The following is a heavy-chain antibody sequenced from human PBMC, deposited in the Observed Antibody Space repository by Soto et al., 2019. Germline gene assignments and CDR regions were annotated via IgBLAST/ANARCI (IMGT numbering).Heavy chain of an antibody. CDR2: FTPISVTP. J-gene: IGHJ4*02. CDR3: ARHYFDSLDSGLHY. CDR1: GGNFNSYA. Sequence: VQLVQSGTEVKQPGSSVRVSCRASGGNFNSYAFSWVRHAPGQGLEWMGGFTPISVTPKYAQKFTDRVTITADASSATYDMGLSSLNPDDTALYVCARHYFDSLDSGLHYWGQGTRVNVS. D-gene: IGHD3-9*01. V-gene: IGHV1-69*01.